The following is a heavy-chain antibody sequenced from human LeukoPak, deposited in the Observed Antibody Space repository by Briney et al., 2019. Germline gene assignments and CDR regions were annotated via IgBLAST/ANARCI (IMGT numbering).Heavy chain of an antibody. D-gene: IGHD3-3*02. CDR1: GFTFSRYV. CDR2: ISAGGGGT. Sequence: GGSLRLSCAASGFTFSRYVMSWVRQAPGKALEWVSGISAGGGGTYYADSVKGRFIVSRDNSNNTLYLQMNSLRAEDTAIYYRAKGISAYCFDYWAREPWSPSPQ. CDR3: AKGISAYCFDY. V-gene: IGHV3-23*01. J-gene: IGHJ4*02.